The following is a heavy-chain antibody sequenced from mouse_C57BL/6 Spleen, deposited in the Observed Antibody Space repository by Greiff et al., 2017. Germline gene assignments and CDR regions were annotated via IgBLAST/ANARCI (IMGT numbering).Heavy chain of an antibody. V-gene: IGHV1-82*01. CDR1: GYAFSSSW. D-gene: IGHD2-4*01. CDR3: ARDDCGPAWFAY. J-gene: IGHJ3*01. Sequence: QVQLKESGPELVKPGASVKISCKASGYAFSSSWMNWVKQRPGKGLEWIGRIYPGDGDTNYNGKFKGKATLTADKSSSTAYMQLSSLTSEDSAVYFCARDDCGPAWFAYWGQGTLVTVSA. CDR2: IYPGDGDT.